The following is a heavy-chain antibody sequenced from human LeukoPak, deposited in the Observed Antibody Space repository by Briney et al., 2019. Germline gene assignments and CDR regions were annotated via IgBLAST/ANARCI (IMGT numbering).Heavy chain of an antibody. CDR3: ATDPPSTYYYDSSGT. J-gene: IGHJ5*02. Sequence: ASVKVSCKVSGYTLTELSMHWVRQAPGKGLEWMGGFDPEDGETIYAQKFQGRITMTEDTSTDTAYMELSSLRSEDTAVYYCATDPPSTYYYDSSGTWGQGTLVTVSS. V-gene: IGHV1-24*01. CDR2: FDPEDGET. CDR1: GYTLTELS. D-gene: IGHD3-22*01.